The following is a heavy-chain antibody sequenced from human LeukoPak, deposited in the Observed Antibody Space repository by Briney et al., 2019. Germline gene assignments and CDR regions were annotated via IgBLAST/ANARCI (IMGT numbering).Heavy chain of an antibody. D-gene: IGHD3-22*01. J-gene: IGHJ4*02. CDR3: AKSAYYDSSGFYREYYFDY. Sequence: GGSLRLSCAASGFTFSSYSMNWVRQAPGKGLEWVSAISGSGGSTYYADSVKGRFTISRDNSKNTLHLQMNSLRAEDTAVYYCAKSAYYDSSGFYREYYFDYWGQGTLVTVSS. CDR1: GFTFSSYS. CDR2: ISGSGGST. V-gene: IGHV3-23*01.